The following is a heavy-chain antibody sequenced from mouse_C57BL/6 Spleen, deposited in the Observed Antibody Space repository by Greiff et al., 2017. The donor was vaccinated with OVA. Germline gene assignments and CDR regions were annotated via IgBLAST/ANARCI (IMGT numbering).Heavy chain of an antibody. CDR3: ARKDYSNFRENAMDY. Sequence: VQLQQSGPELVKPGASVKIPCKASGYTFTDYNMDWVKQSHGKSLEWIGDINPNNGGTIYNQKFKGKATLTVDKSSSTAYMELRSLTSEDTAVYYCARKDYSNFRENAMDYWGQGTSVTVSS. J-gene: IGHJ4*01. CDR2: INPNNGGT. V-gene: IGHV1-18*01. D-gene: IGHD2-5*01. CDR1: GYTFTDYN.